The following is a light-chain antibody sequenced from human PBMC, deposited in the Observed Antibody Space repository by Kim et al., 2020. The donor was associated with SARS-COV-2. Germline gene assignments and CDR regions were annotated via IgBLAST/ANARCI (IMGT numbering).Light chain of an antibody. J-gene: IGLJ2*01. Sequence: ALGQTVRITCQGDSLRSYYASWYQQKPRQAPVLVIYGKNNRPSGIPDRFSGSSSGNTAALTITGAQAEDEADYYCNSRDSSGNHLVFGGGTKLTVL. CDR1: SLRSYY. V-gene: IGLV3-19*01. CDR3: NSRDSSGNHLV. CDR2: GKN.